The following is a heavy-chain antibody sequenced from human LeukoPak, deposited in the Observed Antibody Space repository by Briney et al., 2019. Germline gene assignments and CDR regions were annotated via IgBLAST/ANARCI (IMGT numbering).Heavy chain of an antibody. Sequence: ASVKVSCKASGGTFSSYAISWLRQAPGQGLEWMGRIIPILGIANYAQKFQGRVTITADKSTSTAYMELSSLRSEDTAVYYCASYEWFDPWGQGTLVTVSS. CDR3: ASYEWFDP. J-gene: IGHJ5*02. CDR1: GGTFSSYA. CDR2: IIPILGIA. D-gene: IGHD5-12*01. V-gene: IGHV1-69*04.